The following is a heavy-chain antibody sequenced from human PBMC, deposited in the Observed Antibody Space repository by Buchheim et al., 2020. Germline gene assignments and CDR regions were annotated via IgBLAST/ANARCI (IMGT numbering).Heavy chain of an antibody. V-gene: IGHV4-59*01. CDR1: GGSISSYY. CDR3: ASAYCSSTSCYFDY. J-gene: IGHJ4*02. CDR2: IYYSGST. Sequence: QLQLQESGPGLVKPSETLSLTCTVSGGSISSYYWSWIRQPPGKGLEWIGYIYYSGSTNYNPSLKSRVTISVDTSKNQFSLKLSSVTAADTAVYYCASAYCSSTSCYFDYWGQGTL. D-gene: IGHD2-2*01.